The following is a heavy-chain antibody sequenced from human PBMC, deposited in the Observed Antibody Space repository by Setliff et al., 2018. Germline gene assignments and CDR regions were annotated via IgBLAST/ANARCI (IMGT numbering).Heavy chain of an antibody. J-gene: IGHJ6*02. V-gene: IGHV4-59*01. D-gene: IGHD3-3*01. CDR2: IQKSGST. CDR1: GVSFSSYY. Sequence: PSETLSLTCNVSGVSFSSYYWSWIRQPPGKGLESIGYIQKSGSTNYNPSLMSRVSISVDTSKNQFSLKLRSVTAAYTAVYYCARLSWNGLRYYGLDVWGQGTTVTVSS. CDR3: ARLSWNGLRYYGLDV.